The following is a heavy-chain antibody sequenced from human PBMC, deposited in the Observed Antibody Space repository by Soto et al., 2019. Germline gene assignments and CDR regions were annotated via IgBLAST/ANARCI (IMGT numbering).Heavy chain of an antibody. V-gene: IGHV3-73*02. Sequence: EVQLVESGGGLVQPGGSLKLSCAASGFTFSGSAIHWVRQASGQGLEWVGRSRSKANTYATAYAASVKGRFTISRDDSMNTAYLQMNSLKAEDTTVYYCAALDTSSTLEVFDYWGQGTLVTVSS. CDR2: SRSKANTYAT. D-gene: IGHD2-15*01. J-gene: IGHJ4*02. CDR1: GFTFSGSA. CDR3: AALDTSSTLEVFDY.